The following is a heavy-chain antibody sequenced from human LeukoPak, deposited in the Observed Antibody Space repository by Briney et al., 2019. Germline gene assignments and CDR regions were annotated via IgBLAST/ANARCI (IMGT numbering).Heavy chain of an antibody. J-gene: IGHJ4*02. CDR2: INSDGSST. Sequence: GGSLRLSCAASGFTFSSYWMHWVRQAPGKGLVWVSRINSDGSSTSYADSVRGRFTISRDNAKNTLYRQMNSLRAEDTAVYYCARVWYYDYVWGNPSLYYFDYWGQGTLVTVSS. CDR3: ARVWYYDYVWGNPSLYYFDY. V-gene: IGHV3-74*01. D-gene: IGHD3-16*01. CDR1: GFTFSSYW.